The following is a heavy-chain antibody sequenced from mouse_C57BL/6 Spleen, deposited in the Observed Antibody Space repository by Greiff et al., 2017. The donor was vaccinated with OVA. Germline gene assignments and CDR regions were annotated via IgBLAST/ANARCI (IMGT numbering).Heavy chain of an antibody. CDR3: VRHLSTVVADYAMDY. CDR2: IRSKSNNYAT. V-gene: IGHV10-1*01. CDR1: GFSFNTYA. J-gene: IGHJ4*01. Sequence: EVKLQESGGGLVQPKGSLKLSCAASGFSFNTYAMNWVRQAPGKGLEWVARIRSKSNNYATYYADSVKDRFTISRDDSESMLYLQMNNLKTEDTAMYYCVRHLSTVVADYAMDYWGQGTSVTVSS. D-gene: IGHD1-1*01.